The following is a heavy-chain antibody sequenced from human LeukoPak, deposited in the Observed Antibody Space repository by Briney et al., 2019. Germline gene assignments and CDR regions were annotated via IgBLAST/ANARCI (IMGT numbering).Heavy chain of an antibody. CDR1: RFTTGFTFSDYG. CDR3: AKEEAWGVNAFDS. Sequence: GGSLRLSCAGSRFTTGFTFSDYGIHWVRQAPGKGLEWVAVIGNDGRAKYYADSVRGRFTISRDNIENTVFLQMNSLSSDDTAVYFCAKEEAWGVNAFDSWGQGTLVTVSS. D-gene: IGHD3-10*01. CDR2: IGNDGRAK. V-gene: IGHV3-30*18. J-gene: IGHJ4*02.